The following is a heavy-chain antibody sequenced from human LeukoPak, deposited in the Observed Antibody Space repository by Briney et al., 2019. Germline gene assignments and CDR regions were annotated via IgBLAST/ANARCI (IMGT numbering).Heavy chain of an antibody. Sequence: PSETLSLTCAVYGGSFSGYYWSWIRQPPGKGLEWIGSIYYSGSTYYNPSLKSRVTVSVDTSKNQFSLKLSSVTAADTAVYYCARDPGYDILTGYCEGPWFDPWGQGTLVTVSS. CDR2: IYYSGST. CDR1: GGSFSGYY. J-gene: IGHJ5*02. V-gene: IGHV4-34*01. CDR3: ARDPGYDILTGYCEGPWFDP. D-gene: IGHD3-9*01.